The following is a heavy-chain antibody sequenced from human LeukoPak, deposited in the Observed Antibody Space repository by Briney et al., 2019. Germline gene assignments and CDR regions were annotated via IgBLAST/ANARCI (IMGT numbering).Heavy chain of an antibody. CDR2: IYHSGST. J-gene: IGHJ3*02. V-gene: IGHV4-4*02. CDR1: GGSISSSNW. Sequence: ASETLSLTCAVSGGSISSSNWWSWVRQPPGKGLEWIGEIYHSGSTNYNPSLKSRVTISVDKSKNQFSLKLSSVTAADTAVYYCAREIEYSSSSGAFDIWGQGTMVTVSS. CDR3: AREIEYSSSSGAFDI. D-gene: IGHD6-6*01.